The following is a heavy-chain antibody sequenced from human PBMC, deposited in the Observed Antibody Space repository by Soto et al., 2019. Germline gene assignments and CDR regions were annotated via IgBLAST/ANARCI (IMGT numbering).Heavy chain of an antibody. CDR1: GGSISSSSYY. V-gene: IGHV4-39*01. CDR2: IYYSGST. J-gene: IGHJ5*02. D-gene: IGHD6-13*01. Sequence: SETLSLTCTVSGGSISSSSYYWGWIRQPPGKGLEWIGSIYYSGSTYYNPSLKSRVTISVDTSKNQFSLKPSSVTAADTAVYYCARARIAAAGRFDPWGQGTLVTVSS. CDR3: ARARIAAAGRFDP.